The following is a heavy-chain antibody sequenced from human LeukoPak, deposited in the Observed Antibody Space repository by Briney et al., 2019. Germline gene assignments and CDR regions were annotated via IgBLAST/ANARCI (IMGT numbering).Heavy chain of an antibody. D-gene: IGHD6-19*01. CDR1: GFTFSSYW. J-gene: IGHJ4*02. Sequence: PGGSLRLSCAASGFTFSSYWMSWVRQAPGKGLEWVANIKQDGSEKYYVDSVKGRFTISRDNPKKTLYLQMNSLRVEDTAVYYCAKDLYSSGWLIDYWGQGTLVTVSS. CDR2: IKQDGSEK. V-gene: IGHV3-7*01. CDR3: AKDLYSSGWLIDY.